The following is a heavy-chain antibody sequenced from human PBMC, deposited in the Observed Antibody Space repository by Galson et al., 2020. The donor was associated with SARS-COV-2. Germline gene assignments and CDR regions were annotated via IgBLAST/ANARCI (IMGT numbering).Heavy chain of an antibody. J-gene: IGHJ2*01. V-gene: IGHV4-38-2*02. D-gene: IGHD2-15*01. CDR2: IYHSGST. Sequence: SETLSLTCTVSGVSISSGYFWGWIRQPPEKGLEWIGLIYHSGSTYYNPSLKSRVTISVDTSKNQFSLKLTSVSAADTGVYYCARDRGVDGGISEDFDLWGRGTLVTFSS. CDR3: ARDRGVDGGISEDFDL. CDR1: GVSISSGYF.